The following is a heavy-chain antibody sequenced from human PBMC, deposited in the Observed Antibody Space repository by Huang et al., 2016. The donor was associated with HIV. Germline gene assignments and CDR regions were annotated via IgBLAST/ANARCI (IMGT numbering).Heavy chain of an antibody. CDR2: ISGSGVST. D-gene: IGHD3-22*01. Sequence: EVQLLASGGGLVRRGGCLRLSCACSGFNLRTYGMGWVRQAPGKGLEWVSAISGSGVSTHYADSVKGRFTISKDNSKNIVYLQMNDLRAEDTAVYYCAKDVNSAVVNSFFDYWGQEALVTVSS. J-gene: IGHJ4*02. CDR3: AKDVNSAVVNSFFDY. V-gene: IGHV3-23*01. CDR1: GFNLRTYG.